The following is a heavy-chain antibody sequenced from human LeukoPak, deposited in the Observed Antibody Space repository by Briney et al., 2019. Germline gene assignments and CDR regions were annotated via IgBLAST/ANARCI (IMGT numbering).Heavy chain of an antibody. V-gene: IGHV3-33*01. D-gene: IGHD6-13*01. CDR3: ARSSWDAYFDY. CDR1: GFTFGSYG. CDR2: IWYDGSNK. J-gene: IGHJ4*02. Sequence: HPGGSLRLSCAASGFTFGSYGMHWVRQAPGKGLEWVAVIWYDGSNKYYADSVKGRFTISRDNSKNTLYLQMNSLRAEDTAVYYCARSSWDAYFDYWGQGTLVTVSS.